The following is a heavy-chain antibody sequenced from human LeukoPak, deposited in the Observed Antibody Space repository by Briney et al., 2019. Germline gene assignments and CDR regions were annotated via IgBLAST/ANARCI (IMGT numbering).Heavy chain of an antibody. D-gene: IGHD3-9*01. Sequence: GGSLRLSCAASGFTVSDYSMSWVRQAPGKGLEWVSAISGSGSYTDYADSVKGRFTISRDNSKNTLFLQMNSLRAEDTAVYYCARGNFDWLLSPNYLGQGTLVTVSS. CDR2: ISGSGSYT. CDR3: ARGNFDWLLSPNY. V-gene: IGHV3-23*01. CDR1: GFTVSDYS. J-gene: IGHJ4*02.